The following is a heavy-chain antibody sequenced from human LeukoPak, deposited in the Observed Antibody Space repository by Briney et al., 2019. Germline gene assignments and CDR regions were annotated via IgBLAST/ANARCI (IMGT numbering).Heavy chain of an antibody. CDR3: ARHLRSSWEDAFDI. V-gene: IGHV4-39*01. CDR2: MFFSGST. CDR1: GDSISRGSYY. D-gene: IGHD6-13*01. Sequence: SETLSLTCSVSGDSISRGSYYWGWIRQPPGKGLEWIGSMFFSGSTYYKPSLKSRVTTSVDTSKNQFSLKLSSVTAADTAVYYCARHLRSSWEDAFDIWGQGTMVTVSS. J-gene: IGHJ3*02.